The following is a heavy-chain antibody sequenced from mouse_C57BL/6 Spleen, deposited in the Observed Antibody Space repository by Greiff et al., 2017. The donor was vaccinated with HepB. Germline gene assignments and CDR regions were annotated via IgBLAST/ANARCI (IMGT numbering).Heavy chain of an antibody. CDR3: ARTYYDYDGVFDY. V-gene: IGHV5-16*01. J-gene: IGHJ2*01. CDR2: INYDGSST. Sequence: EVKLMESEGGLVQPGSSMKLSCTASGFTFSDYYMAWVRQVPEKGLEWVANINYDGSSTYYLDSLKSRFIISRDNAKNILYLQMSSLKSEDTATYYCARTYYDYDGVFDYWGQGTTLTVSS. D-gene: IGHD2-4*01. CDR1: GFTFSDYY.